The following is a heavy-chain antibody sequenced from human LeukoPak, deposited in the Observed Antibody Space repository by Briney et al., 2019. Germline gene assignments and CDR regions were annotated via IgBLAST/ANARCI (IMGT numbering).Heavy chain of an antibody. Sequence: ASVKVSCKASGYTFTGYYMQWVRQAPGQGLEWMGWINPNSGGTNYAQKFQGSATMNRDTSISAAYMELSRLRSDDTAVYYCARDGELRYFDWFGTTPNQQNWFDPWGQGALVTVSS. V-gene: IGHV1-2*02. D-gene: IGHD3-9*01. CDR1: GYTFTGYY. CDR3: ARDGELRYFDWFGTTPNQQNWFDP. J-gene: IGHJ5*02. CDR2: INPNSGGT.